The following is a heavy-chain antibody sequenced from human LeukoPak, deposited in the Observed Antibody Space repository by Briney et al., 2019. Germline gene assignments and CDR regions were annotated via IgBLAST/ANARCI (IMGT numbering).Heavy chain of an antibody. CDR2: ISSSSSYI. J-gene: IGHJ4*02. CDR3: ARPEAYGDYG. D-gene: IGHD4-17*01. CDR1: GFTFSSYS. Sequence: PGGALRLSCAASGFTFSSYSMNWVRQAPGKGLEGVSSISSSSSYIYYADSVKGRFTISRDNAKNSLYLQMNSLRAEDTAVYYCARPEAYGDYGWGQGTLVTDSS. V-gene: IGHV3-21*01.